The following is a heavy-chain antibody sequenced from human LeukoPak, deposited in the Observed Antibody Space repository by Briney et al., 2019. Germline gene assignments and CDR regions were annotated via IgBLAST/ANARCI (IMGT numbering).Heavy chain of an antibody. D-gene: IGHD2/OR15-2a*01. CDR2: INWNGGST. Sequence: GGSLRLSCAASGFTFDDYGMSWVRQAPGKGLEWVSGINWNGGSTGYADSVKGRFTISRDNAKNTLYLQMNTLRVEDTAVYYCAGRIRDGLDFWGRGTLVTVSS. CDR1: GFTFDDYG. J-gene: IGHJ4*02. CDR3: AGRIRDGLDF. V-gene: IGHV3-20*04.